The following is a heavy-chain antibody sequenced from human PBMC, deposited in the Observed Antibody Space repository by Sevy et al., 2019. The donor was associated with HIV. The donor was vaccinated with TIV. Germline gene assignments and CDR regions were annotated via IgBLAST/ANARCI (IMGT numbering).Heavy chain of an antibody. J-gene: IGHJ6*02. Sequence: SETVSLTCTVSGGSISSGAYYWNWIRQHPGKGLEWIAYIYYSGSTSYNPSLGSRVTILRDTTKNQFFLKLSSVTAADTAVYYCAGGQTILGVLDGLDVWGQGTTVTVSS. CDR1: GGSISSGAYY. V-gene: IGHV4-31*03. CDR2: IYYSGST. CDR3: AGGQTILGVLDGLDV. D-gene: IGHD3-3*01.